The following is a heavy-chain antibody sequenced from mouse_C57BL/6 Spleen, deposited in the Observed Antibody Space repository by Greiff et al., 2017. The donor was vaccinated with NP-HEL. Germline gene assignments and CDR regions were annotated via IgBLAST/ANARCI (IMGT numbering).Heavy chain of an antibody. CDR1: GFSLTSYG. V-gene: IGHV2-9*01. CDR3: AKHEDYYGSSAWFAY. CDR2: IWGGGST. J-gene: IGHJ3*01. D-gene: IGHD1-1*01. Sequence: QVQLQQSGPGLVAPSQSLFITCTVSGFSLTSYGVDWVRQPPGKGLEWLGVIWGGGSTNYNSALMSRPSISKDNSKSQVFLKMNSLHTDDTAMYYCAKHEDYYGSSAWFAYWGQGTLVTVSA.